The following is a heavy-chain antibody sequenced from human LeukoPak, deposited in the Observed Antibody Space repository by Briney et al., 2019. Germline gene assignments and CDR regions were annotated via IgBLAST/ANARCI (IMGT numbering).Heavy chain of an antibody. CDR2: IIPIFGTA. CDR1: GGTFSSYA. D-gene: IGHD4-11*01. V-gene: IGHV1-69*05. Sequence: ASVKVSCKASGGTFSSYAISWVRQAPGQGLEWMGGIIPIFGTANYAQKFQGRVTITTDESTSTAYMELSSLRSEDTAVYYCARARTFYSNYVEIDYWGQGTLVTVSS. J-gene: IGHJ4*02. CDR3: ARARTFYSNYVEIDY.